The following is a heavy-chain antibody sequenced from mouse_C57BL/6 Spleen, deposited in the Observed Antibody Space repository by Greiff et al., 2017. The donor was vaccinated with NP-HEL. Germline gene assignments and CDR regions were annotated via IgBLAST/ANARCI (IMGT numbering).Heavy chain of an antibody. CDR2: IDPETGGT. Sequence: VQLQQSGAELVRPGASVTLSCKASGYTFTDYEMHWVKQTPVHGLEWIGAIDPETGGTAYNQKFKGKAILTADKSSSTAYMELRSLTSEDSAVYYCTGYSNYVYYFDYWGQGTTLTVSS. CDR1: GYTFTDYE. V-gene: IGHV1-15*01. CDR3: TGYSNYVYYFDY. D-gene: IGHD2-5*01. J-gene: IGHJ2*01.